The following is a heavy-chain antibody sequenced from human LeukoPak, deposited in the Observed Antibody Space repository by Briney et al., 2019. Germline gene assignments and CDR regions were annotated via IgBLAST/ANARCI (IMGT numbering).Heavy chain of an antibody. CDR2: LYSDGNT. CDR1: GFTVITND. CDR3: ARGVEPLAANTLAY. D-gene: IGHD1-14*01. J-gene: IGHJ4*02. V-gene: IGHV3-53*01. Sequence: AGSLRLSCAASGFTVITNDMTWVRPAPGKGLEWVSVLYSDGNTKYADSVQGRFTISRDNSKNTLYLEMNSLSPDDTAVYYCARGVEPLAANTLAYWGQGTLVTVSS.